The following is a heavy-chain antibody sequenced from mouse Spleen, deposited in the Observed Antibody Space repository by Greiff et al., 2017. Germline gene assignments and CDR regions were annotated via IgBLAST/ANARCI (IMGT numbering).Heavy chain of an antibody. J-gene: IGHJ3*01. CDR2: ISSGGGNT. V-gene: IGHV5-9*04. Sequence: EVKLMESGGGLVKPGGSLKLSCAASGFTFSSYTMSWVRQTPAKRLEWVATISSGGGNTYYPDSVKGRFTISRDNARNTLYLQMSSLRSEDTAMYYCARHSYDVAWFAYWGQGTLVTVSA. CDR1: GFTFSSYT. D-gene: IGHD2-12*01. CDR3: ARHSYDVAWFAY.